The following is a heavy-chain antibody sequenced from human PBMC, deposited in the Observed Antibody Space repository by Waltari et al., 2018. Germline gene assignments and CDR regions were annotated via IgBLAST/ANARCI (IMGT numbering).Heavy chain of an antibody. CDR1: GFTFSDYS. CDR2: ISSSSSTT. V-gene: IGHV3-48*02. J-gene: IGHJ4*02. CDR3: VRDRHGDYLRYFDS. D-gene: IGHD4-17*01. Sequence: EVLLVESGGGLVQPGGSVRLSCAASGFTFSDYSMNWVRQGPEKGLEWVAYISSSSSTTFYADSVEGRFSISRDNAKNSLYLQMNSLRDEDTAVYYCVRDRHGDYLRYFDSWGQGNLVTVSS.